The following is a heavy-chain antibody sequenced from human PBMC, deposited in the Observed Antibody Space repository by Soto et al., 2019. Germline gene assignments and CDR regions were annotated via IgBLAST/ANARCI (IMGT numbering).Heavy chain of an antibody. D-gene: IGHD2-2*01. J-gene: IGHJ5*02. V-gene: IGHV4-4*02. CDR3: ARDSRTGCSSTDCYMS. Sequence: SETLSLTCAFSCDSIISGAWWSWVRQSPGKGLQWIGEIYHSGNTRNNPSLKSRVTMSVDKSNNQFSLNLMSVTAADTATYYCARDSRTGCSSTDCYMSWGRGILVTVSS. CDR2: IYHSGNT. CDR1: CDSIISGAW.